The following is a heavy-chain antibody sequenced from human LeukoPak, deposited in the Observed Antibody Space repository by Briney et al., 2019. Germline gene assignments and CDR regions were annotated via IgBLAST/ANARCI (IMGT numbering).Heavy chain of an antibody. J-gene: IGHJ4*02. D-gene: IGHD1-26*01. CDR1: GYSFTNYY. CDR2: INPSGGAT. CDR3: AVGATTGVDY. Sequence: ASVKVSCKASGYSFTNYYIHWVRQAPGQGLEWMGIINPSGGATGYAQKFQGRVTMTRDTSTSTVYMELSSLRSEDTAVYYCAVGATTGVDYWGQGTLVTVSS. V-gene: IGHV1-46*01.